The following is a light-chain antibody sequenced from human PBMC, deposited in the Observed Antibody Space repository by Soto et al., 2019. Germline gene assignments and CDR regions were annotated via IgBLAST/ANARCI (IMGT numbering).Light chain of an antibody. V-gene: IGLV2-23*02. CDR2: EVI. CDR1: SSDVGSSNL. J-gene: IGLJ2*01. Sequence: QAALTQPASVSGSPGQSITISCTGTSSDVGSSNLVSWYRQHPGKAPKLMIYEVIKRPSGVSNRFSGSKSGNTASLTISRLQAEDEGDYYCCSYAGSDTFVLFGGGTQLTVL. CDR3: CSYAGSDTFVL.